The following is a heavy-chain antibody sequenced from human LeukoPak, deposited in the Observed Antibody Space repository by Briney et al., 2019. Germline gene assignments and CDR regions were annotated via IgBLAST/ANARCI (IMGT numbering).Heavy chain of an antibody. CDR1: GDSVSRNNAG. Sequence: SQTLSLTCAISGDSVSRNNAGWNWIRQSPSRGLEWLGRTYYRSKFYTDYAVSVQGRITIDPDTSRNQFSLQLNSVTPEDTAIYYCVRGQWNSIYYFDSWGQGTLVTVSS. CDR2: TYYRSKFYT. J-gene: IGHJ4*02. V-gene: IGHV6-1*01. CDR3: VRGQWNSIYYFDS. D-gene: IGHD6-19*01.